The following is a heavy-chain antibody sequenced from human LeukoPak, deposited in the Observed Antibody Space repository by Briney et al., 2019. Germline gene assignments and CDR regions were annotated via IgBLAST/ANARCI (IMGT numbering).Heavy chain of an antibody. V-gene: IGHV4-4*07. CDR1: GGSISSYY. CDR2: IYTSGST. Sequence: SETLSLTCTVSGGSISSYYWSWIRRPAGKGLEWIGRIYTSGSTNYNPSLKSRVTMSIDTSRSQFSLKLSSVTAADTAVYYCARAPTWFGWYFDLWGRGTLVTVSS. CDR3: ARAPTWFGWYFDL. D-gene: IGHD3-16*01. J-gene: IGHJ2*01.